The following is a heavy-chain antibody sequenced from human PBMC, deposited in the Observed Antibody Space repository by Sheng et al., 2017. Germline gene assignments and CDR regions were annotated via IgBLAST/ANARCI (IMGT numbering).Heavy chain of an antibody. CDR3: ARGGLLWFRELSRGFDY. Sequence: QVQLQQWGAGLLKPSETLSLTCAVYGGSFSGYYWSWIRQPPGKGLEWIGEINHSGSTNYNPSLKSRVTISVDTSKNQFSLKLSSVTAADTAVYYCARGGLLWFRELSRGFDYWAREPWSPSPQ. J-gene: IGHJ4*02. D-gene: IGHD3-10*01. V-gene: IGHV4-34*01. CDR2: INHSGST. CDR1: GGSFSGYY.